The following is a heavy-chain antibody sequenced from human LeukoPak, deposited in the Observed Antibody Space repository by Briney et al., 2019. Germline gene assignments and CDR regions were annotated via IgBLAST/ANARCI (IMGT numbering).Heavy chain of an antibody. V-gene: IGHV3-21*01. D-gene: IGHD3-3*01. CDR1: GFTFSSYS. CDR2: ISSSSSYI. Sequence: GGSLRLSCAASGFTFSSYSMNWVRQAPGKGLEWVSSISSSSSYIYYADSVKGRFTISRDNAKNSLYLQMNSLRAEDTAVYYCARSYDFWSGYPYMDVWGKGTTVTVSS. CDR3: ARSYDFWSGYPYMDV. J-gene: IGHJ6*03.